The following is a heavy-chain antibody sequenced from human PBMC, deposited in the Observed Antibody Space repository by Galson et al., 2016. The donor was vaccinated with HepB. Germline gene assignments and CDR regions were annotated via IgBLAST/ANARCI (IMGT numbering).Heavy chain of an antibody. Sequence: SLRLSCATSGITFGDYGMSWVRQAPGKGLEWLGFIRNKAYGGTTEYAASVKGRFTISRDDSKSIAYLQMNSLKTEDTALYYCTRERSYNWNYRFYYFDYWGQGTLVTVSS. CDR2: IRNKAYGGTT. D-gene: IGHD1-7*01. CDR3: TRERSYNWNYRFYYFDY. CDR1: GITFGDYG. J-gene: IGHJ4*02. V-gene: IGHV3-49*04.